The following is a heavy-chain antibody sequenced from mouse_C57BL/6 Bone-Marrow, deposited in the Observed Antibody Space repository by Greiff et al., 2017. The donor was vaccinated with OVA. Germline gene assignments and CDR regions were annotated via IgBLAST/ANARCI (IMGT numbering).Heavy chain of an antibody. V-gene: IGHV5-6*01. Sequence: EVKVVESGGDLVKPGGSLKLSCAASGFTFRSYGMSWVRPTPDTRLEWVATISSGGSYPYYPDSVKGRFTISRDNAKNTLYLQMSSLKSEDTAMYYCARHGDYGSFFDYWGQGTTLTVSS. D-gene: IGHD1-1*01. CDR2: ISSGGSYP. J-gene: IGHJ2*01. CDR3: ARHGDYGSFFDY. CDR1: GFTFRSYG.